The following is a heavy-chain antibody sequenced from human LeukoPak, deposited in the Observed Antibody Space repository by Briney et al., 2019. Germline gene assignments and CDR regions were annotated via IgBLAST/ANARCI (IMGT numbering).Heavy chain of an antibody. CDR1: GFTFDDYA. J-gene: IGHJ6*02. D-gene: IGHD3-22*01. V-gene: IGHV3-9*01. CDR2: TSWNSGSI. CDR3: AKDFPHYYEVPHGMDV. Sequence: GGSLRLSCAASGFTFDDYAMHWVRQAPGKGLEWVSGTSWNSGSIGYADSVKGRFTISRDDAKNSLYLQMNGLRVEDTAIYYCAKDFPHYYEVPHGMDVWGQGTTVTV.